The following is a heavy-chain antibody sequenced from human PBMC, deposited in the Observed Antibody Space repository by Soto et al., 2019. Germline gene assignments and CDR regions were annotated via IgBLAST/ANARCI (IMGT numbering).Heavy chain of an antibody. CDR3: ARWRSGSYLDFDY. CDR2: IYTGGST. CDR1: GFTVSDNY. J-gene: IGHJ4*02. Sequence: GGSLRLSCAASGFTVSDNYMSWVRQAPGKGLEWVSVIYTGGSTYYADSVKGRFTISRDNSKNTLYLQMNSLRAEDTAVYYCARWRSGSYLDFDYWGQGTLVTVSS. D-gene: IGHD1-26*01. V-gene: IGHV3-53*01.